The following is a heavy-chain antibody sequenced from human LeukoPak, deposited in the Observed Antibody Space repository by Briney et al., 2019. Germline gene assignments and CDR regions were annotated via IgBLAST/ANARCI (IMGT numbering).Heavy chain of an antibody. V-gene: IGHV3-23*01. D-gene: IGHD3-22*01. CDR1: GFIFSNYA. Sequence: GGSLRLSCATSGFIFSNYAVNWVRQAPGKGLEWVSAISGSGGSTYYADSVKGRFTISRDNSKNTLYLQMNSLRAEDTAVYYCTRHYLRTVGYYYDSSGREGPWGQGTLVTVSS. J-gene: IGHJ5*02. CDR2: ISGSGGST. CDR3: TRHYLRTVGYYYDSSGREGP.